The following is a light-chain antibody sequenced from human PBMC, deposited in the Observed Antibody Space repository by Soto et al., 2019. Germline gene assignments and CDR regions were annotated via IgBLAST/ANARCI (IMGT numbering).Light chain of an antibody. J-gene: IGKJ4*01. Sequence: DIQMTQSPSSLSASVGDRVTITCRASQRISSYLNWYQQKPGKAPKLLIYAASRLQSGVPSRFSGSGSGTDFTLTISSLQPEDFATYYCQQTYGIPRFFGGGNKVDIK. CDR2: AAS. CDR1: QRISSY. CDR3: QQTYGIPRF. V-gene: IGKV1-39*01.